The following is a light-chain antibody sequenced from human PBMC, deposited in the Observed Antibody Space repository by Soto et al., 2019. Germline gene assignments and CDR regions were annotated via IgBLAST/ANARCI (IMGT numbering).Light chain of an antibody. Sequence: EMGLTQSPGTLSLSPGERATLSCRARQSVSSNYLAWYQQKPGQAPRLLIYGASSRATAIPDRFSGSGSGTDFTLTISRLEPEDFAVYYCQHYGSSLAITFGQGTRVEIK. V-gene: IGKV3-20*01. CDR2: GAS. CDR1: QSVSSNY. J-gene: IGKJ5*01. CDR3: QHYGSSLAIT.